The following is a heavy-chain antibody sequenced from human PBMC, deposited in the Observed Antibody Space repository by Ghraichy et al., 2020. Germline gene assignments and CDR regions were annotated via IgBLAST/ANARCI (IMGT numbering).Heavy chain of an antibody. CDR1: GGSISSYY. CDR3: ARYYCSSNSCSHFDY. V-gene: IGHV4-59*01. CDR2: VYYSGST. J-gene: IGHJ4*02. Sequence: SETLSLTCTVSGGSISSYYWSWIRQPPGKGLEWIGYVYYSGSTNYNPSLKSRVTISVDTSKNQFSLKLTSVTAADTAVYYCARYYCSSNSCSHFDYWGQGILVTVSS. D-gene: IGHD2-2*01.